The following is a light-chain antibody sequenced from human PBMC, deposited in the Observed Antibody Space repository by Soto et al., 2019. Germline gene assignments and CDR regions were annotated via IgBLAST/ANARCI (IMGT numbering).Light chain of an antibody. CDR3: QQYGSTPLT. Sequence: EIVLTQSPDTLSLSPGERATLSCRASQSVRSNYLAWYQQKPGQAPRFLIYDASSRATGIPDRFSGSGSGTDFTLTISRLEPEDFAVYCCQQYGSTPLTFGEGTKVDIK. CDR2: DAS. CDR1: QSVRSNY. V-gene: IGKV3-20*01. J-gene: IGKJ4*01.